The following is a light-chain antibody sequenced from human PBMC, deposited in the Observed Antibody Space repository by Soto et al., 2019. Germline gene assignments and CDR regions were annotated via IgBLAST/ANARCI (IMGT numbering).Light chain of an antibody. CDR1: QSVSSSY. Sequence: EIVLTQSPGTLSLSPGARAPLACRASQSVSSSYLAWYQQNPGQAPRLLIYGASSRATGIPGRFSGSGSGTDFTLTISRLEPEDFALYYCQQYGSSPHFGQGTRLEI. V-gene: IGKV3-20*01. J-gene: IGKJ5*01. CDR2: GAS. CDR3: QQYGSSPH.